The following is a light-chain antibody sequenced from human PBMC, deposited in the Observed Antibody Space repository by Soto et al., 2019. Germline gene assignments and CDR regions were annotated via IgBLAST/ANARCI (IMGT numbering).Light chain of an antibody. CDR2: DAS. Sequence: EVVLTQSPATLSLSPGERATLSCRASQSVSSFLAWYQQKPGQAPRLLIYDASKRATGIPARFSGSGSGTDFTLTISSLEPEDFAVYYCQQRSNWLFTFGGGTKVEIK. V-gene: IGKV3-11*01. CDR1: QSVSSF. CDR3: QQRSNWLFT. J-gene: IGKJ4*01.